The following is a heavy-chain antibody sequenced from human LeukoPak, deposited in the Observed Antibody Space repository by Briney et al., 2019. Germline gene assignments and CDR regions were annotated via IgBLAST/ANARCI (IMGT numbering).Heavy chain of an antibody. CDR3: ARVGDYDFWSGYNPAFDY. CDR2: IYTSGST. Sequence: SETLSLTCTVSGGSISSGSYYWSWIRQPAGKGLEWIGRIYTSGSTNYNPSLKSRVTISVDTSKNQFSLKLSSVTAADTAVYYCARVGDYDFWSGYNPAFDYWGQGTLVTVSS. CDR1: GGSISSGSYY. V-gene: IGHV4-61*02. J-gene: IGHJ4*02. D-gene: IGHD3-3*01.